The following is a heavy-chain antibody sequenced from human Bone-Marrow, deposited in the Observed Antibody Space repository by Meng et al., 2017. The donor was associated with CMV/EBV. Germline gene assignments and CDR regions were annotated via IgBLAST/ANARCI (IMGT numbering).Heavy chain of an antibody. Sequence: ASVKVSCKASGYTFTSYGISWVRQAPGQGLEWMGWISAYNGNTNYAQKFQGRVTMTRDTSISTAYMELSRLRSDDTAVYYCARINDFWSGYSFDYWGQGTLVTVSS. D-gene: IGHD3-3*01. CDR3: ARINDFWSGYSFDY. V-gene: IGHV1-18*01. CDR2: ISAYNGNT. CDR1: GYTFTSYG. J-gene: IGHJ4*02.